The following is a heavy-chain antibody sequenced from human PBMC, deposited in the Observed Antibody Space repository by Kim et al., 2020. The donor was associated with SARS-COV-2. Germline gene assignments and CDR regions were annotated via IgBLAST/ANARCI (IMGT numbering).Heavy chain of an antibody. CDR1: GGSISSYY. CDR3: ARQLWGGYWYFDL. V-gene: IGHV4-59*08. D-gene: IGHD5-18*01. CDR2: IYYSGST. J-gene: IGHJ2*01. Sequence: SETLSLTCTVSGGSISSYYWSWIRQPPGKGLEWIGYIYYSGSTNYNPSLKSRVTISVDTSKNQFSLKLSSVTAADTAVYYCARQLWGGYWYFDLWGRGTLVTVSS.